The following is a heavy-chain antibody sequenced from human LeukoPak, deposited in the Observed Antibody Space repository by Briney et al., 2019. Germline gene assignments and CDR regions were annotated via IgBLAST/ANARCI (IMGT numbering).Heavy chain of an antibody. Sequence: PSETLSLTCGVSGGSITNSNYWTLVRQPPGKGPEWIGEVNLQGSTNYNPSLMGRVAISVDMSENHISLQLTSVTAADTAVYYCAREGGPYRPLDYSGQGTLVTVSS. CDR1: GGSITNSNY. J-gene: IGHJ4*02. CDR2: VNLQGST. CDR3: AREGGPYRPLDY. V-gene: IGHV4-4*02.